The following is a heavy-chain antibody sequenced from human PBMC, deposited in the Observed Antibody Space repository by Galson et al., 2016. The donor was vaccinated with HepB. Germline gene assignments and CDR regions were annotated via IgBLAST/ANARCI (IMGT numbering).Heavy chain of an antibody. CDR3: ARETSSSWYRPPYNWFDP. Sequence: SLRLSCAASGFTLISYGMNWVRQSPGKGLEWVSSISSRSEYTYYTDSVKGRFTISRDNAKNSLYLQMNSLRAEDTAVYYCARETSSSWYRPPYNWFDPWGQGTLVTVSS. J-gene: IGHJ5*02. V-gene: IGHV3-21*01. CDR2: ISSRSEYT. D-gene: IGHD6-13*01. CDR1: GFTLISYG.